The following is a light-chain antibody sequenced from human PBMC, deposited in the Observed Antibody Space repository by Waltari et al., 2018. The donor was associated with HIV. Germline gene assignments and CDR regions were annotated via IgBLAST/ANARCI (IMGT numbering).Light chain of an antibody. V-gene: IGLV1-40*01. CDR2: TNS. CDR3: QSYDSSLSSSV. Sequence: QSVLTQPPSVSGAPGQRVTISCAWSSSNIGAGYDVHWYQQLPGTAPKLLIHTNSHRPSGVPDRFSGSKSGTLASLAITGLQAEDEADYYCQSYDSSLSSSVFGGGTKLTVL. CDR1: SSNIGAGYD. J-gene: IGLJ3*02.